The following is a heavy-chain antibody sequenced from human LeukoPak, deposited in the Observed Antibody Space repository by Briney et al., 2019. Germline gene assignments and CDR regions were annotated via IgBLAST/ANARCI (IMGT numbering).Heavy chain of an antibody. V-gene: IGHV3-74*01. Sequence: PGGSLRLSCAASGFTFSTYRMRWVRQAPGKGLVWVSRIKSDGSTNYADSVKGRFTISRDNAKNTLSLQMNSLRPEDTGVYYCARAPSEIGGYYPEYFRHWGQGTLVTVSS. CDR1: GFTFSTYR. J-gene: IGHJ1*01. CDR2: IKSDGST. D-gene: IGHD3-22*01. CDR3: ARAPSEIGGYYPEYFRH.